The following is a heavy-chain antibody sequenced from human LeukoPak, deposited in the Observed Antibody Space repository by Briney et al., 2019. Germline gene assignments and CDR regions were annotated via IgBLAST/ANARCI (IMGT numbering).Heavy chain of an antibody. CDR3: ARDSPYYYGSGSATYYMDV. CDR2: IYHSGST. V-gene: IGHV4-59*01. CDR1: GGSISSYY. J-gene: IGHJ6*03. D-gene: IGHD3-10*01. Sequence: SETLSLTCTVSGGSISSYYWSWIRQPPGKGLEWIGYIYHSGSTNYNPSLKSRVTISVDTSKNQFSLKLSSVTAADTAVYYCARDSPYYYGSGSATYYMDVWGKGTTVTISS.